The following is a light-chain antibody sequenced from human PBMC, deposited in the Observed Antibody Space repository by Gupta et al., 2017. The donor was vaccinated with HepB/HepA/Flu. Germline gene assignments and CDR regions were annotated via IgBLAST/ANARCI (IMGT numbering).Light chain of an antibody. CDR1: QNISTW. V-gene: IGKV1-5*03. J-gene: IGKJ4*01. CDR2: KAS. CDR3: QQDNRFPIT. Sequence: DIQMTPSPSTLSASVGDRVTITCRASQNISTWLAWYQQKPGKAPNLLIYKASSLEGGVPSRFSGSGSGTEFTLTVSSLQPDDFATYYCQQDNRFPITFGRGTKVEIK.